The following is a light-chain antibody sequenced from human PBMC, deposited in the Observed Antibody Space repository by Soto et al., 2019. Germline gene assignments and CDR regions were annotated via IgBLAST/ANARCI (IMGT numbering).Light chain of an antibody. Sequence: DIQMTQSPYSLSAAVGDRVTIACRASQNINTYLNWYQQKPGKAPKLLMFDAASLQSGVPSRFSGSGSRTDFTLTISCLQSEDFATYYCQQYYSYPRTFGQGTKVDIK. J-gene: IGKJ2*01. CDR3: QQYYSYPRT. V-gene: IGKV1-39*01. CDR1: QNINTY. CDR2: DAA.